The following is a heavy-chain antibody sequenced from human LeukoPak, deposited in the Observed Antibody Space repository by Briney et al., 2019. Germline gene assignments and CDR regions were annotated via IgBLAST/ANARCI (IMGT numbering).Heavy chain of an antibody. V-gene: IGHV3-23*01. CDR3: AKDGGLWVSAHWGDS. CDR1: GFTFSSYT. Sequence: PGGSLRPSCAASGFTFSSYTMTWVRQAPGKGLKWVSTITTGDGNTYYADSVKGRFTVSRDDSKNTLYLQMNSLRAEDTAVYYCAKDGGLWVSAHWGDSWGRGTLVTVS. J-gene: IGHJ4*02. D-gene: IGHD7-27*01. CDR2: ITTGDGNT.